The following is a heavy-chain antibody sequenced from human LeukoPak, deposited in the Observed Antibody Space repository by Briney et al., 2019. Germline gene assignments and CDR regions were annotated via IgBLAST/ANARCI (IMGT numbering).Heavy chain of an antibody. V-gene: IGHV4-39*01. CDR3: ARLSSAPYYYGSGRENWFDP. Sequence: SETLSLTCTVSGGSISSSSYYWGWIRQPPGKGLEWIGSIYYSGSTYYNPSLKSRLTISVDTSKNQFSLKLSSVTAADTAVYYCARLSSAPYYYGSGRENWFDPWGQGTLVTVSS. CDR1: GGSISSSSYY. J-gene: IGHJ5*02. D-gene: IGHD3-10*01. CDR2: IYYSGST.